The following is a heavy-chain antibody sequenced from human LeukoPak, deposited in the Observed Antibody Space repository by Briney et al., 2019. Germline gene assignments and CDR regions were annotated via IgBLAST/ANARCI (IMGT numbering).Heavy chain of an antibody. J-gene: IGHJ1*01. CDR3: ARDGHYDILTGYFQD. Sequence: GGSLRLSWAASGFTFTDFYMSWIRQAPGKGLEWVSYITNSGTTIYYADSVKGRFTSSRDNAKNSLYLQMNSLRAEDTAVYYCARDGHYDILTGYFQDWGQGTLVTVSS. CDR2: ITNSGTTI. V-gene: IGHV3-11*01. D-gene: IGHD3-9*01. CDR1: GFTFTDFY.